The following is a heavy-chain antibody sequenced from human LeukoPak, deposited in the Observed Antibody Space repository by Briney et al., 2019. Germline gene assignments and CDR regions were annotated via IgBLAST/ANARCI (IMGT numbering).Heavy chain of an antibody. CDR3: ARHFAFSYYYMDV. CDR1: GGSISIYY. CDR2: NYYSGST. V-gene: IGHV4-59*08. Sequence: SETLSLTCTVSGGSISIYYSSWILQPPGKGQEWIGYNYYSGSTHYNPSLNSRVTISVDTPKNQFSLKLSSVTAADTAVYYCARHFAFSYYYMDVWGKGTTVTVSS. J-gene: IGHJ6*03.